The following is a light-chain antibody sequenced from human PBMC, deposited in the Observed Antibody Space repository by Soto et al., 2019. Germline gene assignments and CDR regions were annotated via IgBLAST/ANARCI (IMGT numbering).Light chain of an antibody. J-gene: IGKJ4*01. CDR1: QSVSSN. CDR2: GAS. CDR3: QHYKNWPPLT. V-gene: IGKV3-15*01. Sequence: EIVMTQSPATLSVSPGERATLSCRASQSVSSNLAWYQQKPGQAPRLLIYGASTRATGIPARFSGSGSGTEFTITISSLQSEDFAVYYCQHYKNWPPLTFGGGTKVEIK.